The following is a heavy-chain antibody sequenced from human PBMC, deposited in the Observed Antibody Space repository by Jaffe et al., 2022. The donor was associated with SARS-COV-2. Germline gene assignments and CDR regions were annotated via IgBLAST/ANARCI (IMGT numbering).Heavy chain of an antibody. J-gene: IGHJ6*02. CDR1: GFTFSSYG. D-gene: IGHD2-2*01. CDR3: AKDCPQTLNQLRMGYYGMDV. V-gene: IGHV3-30*18. Sequence: QVQLVESGGGVVQPGRSLRLSCAASGFTFSSYGMHWVRQAPGKGLEWVAVISYDGSNKYYADSVKGRFTISRDNSKNTLYLQMNSLRAEDTAVYYCAKDCPQTLNQLRMGYYGMDVWGQGTTVTVSS. CDR2: ISYDGSNK.